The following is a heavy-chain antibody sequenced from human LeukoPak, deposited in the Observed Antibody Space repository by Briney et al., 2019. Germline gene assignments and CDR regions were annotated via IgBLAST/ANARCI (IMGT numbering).Heavy chain of an antibody. J-gene: IGHJ4*02. CDR2: ITSSSNYI. V-gene: IGHV3-21*01. CDR3: ARDQGYVDN. CDR1: GFTFSTYS. Sequence: PGGSLKLSCAASGFTFSTYSMNWVRQAPGKGLEWLSSITSSSNYIYSADSLQGRFTITRDNVQNSLYLQMNSLRSDDTAVYYCARDQGYVDNGGQGPLVTVSS.